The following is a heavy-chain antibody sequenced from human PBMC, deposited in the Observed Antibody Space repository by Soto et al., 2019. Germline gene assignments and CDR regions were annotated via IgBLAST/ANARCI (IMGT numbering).Heavy chain of an antibody. CDR2: LLPILDMP. CDR1: GGTFSDYT. Sequence: QVQLVQSGAEVKMPGSSVKVSCKASGGTFSDYTVHWVRQAPGQGLEWMGRLLPILDMPNYAHNFQGRITITADKSTSTAYMELSSLRSEDTAIYYCARXXGHXSXWXXKGPHYWGQGTLVTVSS. CDR3: ARXXGHXSXWXXKGPHY. V-gene: IGHV1-69*02. D-gene: IGHD2-21*01. J-gene: IGHJ4*02.